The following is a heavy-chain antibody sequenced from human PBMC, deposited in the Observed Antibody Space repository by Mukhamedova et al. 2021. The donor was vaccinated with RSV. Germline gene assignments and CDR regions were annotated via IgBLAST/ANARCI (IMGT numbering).Heavy chain of an antibody. CDR3: ARDLAAPYPNWFDP. J-gene: IGHJ5*02. V-gene: IGHV3-48*03. CDR2: SGSTI. D-gene: IGHD6-13*01. Sequence: SGSTIYYADSVKGRFTISRDNAKNSLYLQMNSLRAEDTAVYYCARDLAAPYPNWFDPWGQGTLVIVSS.